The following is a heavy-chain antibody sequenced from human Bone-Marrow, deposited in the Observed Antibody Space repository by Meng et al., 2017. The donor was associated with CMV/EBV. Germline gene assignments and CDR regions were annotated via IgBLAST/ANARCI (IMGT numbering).Heavy chain of an antibody. CDR3: ARDTDPAARSYYYNYGMDV. J-gene: IGHJ6*02. V-gene: IGHV1-2*02. D-gene: IGHD6-6*01. CDR2: INPNSGGT. CDR1: GYTSTGYY. Sequence: ASVKVSCKASGYTSTGYYMHWVRQAPGQGLEWMGWINPNSGGTNYAQKFQGRVTMTRDTSISTAYMELSRLRSDDTAVYYCARDTDPAARSYYYNYGMDVWGQGTTVTVSS.